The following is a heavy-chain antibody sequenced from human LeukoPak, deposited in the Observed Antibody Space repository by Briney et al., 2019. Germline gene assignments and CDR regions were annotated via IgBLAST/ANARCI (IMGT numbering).Heavy chain of an antibody. J-gene: IGHJ4*02. Sequence: SETRSLTCTVSGGSISSYYWSWIRQPPGKGLEWIGSIYYSGSTYYNPSLKSRVTISVDTSKNQFSLKLSSVTAADTAVYYCARLSTVTTFFDYWGQGTLVTVSS. CDR1: GGSISSYY. CDR3: ARLSTVTTFFDY. CDR2: IYYSGST. D-gene: IGHD4-17*01. V-gene: IGHV4-39*07.